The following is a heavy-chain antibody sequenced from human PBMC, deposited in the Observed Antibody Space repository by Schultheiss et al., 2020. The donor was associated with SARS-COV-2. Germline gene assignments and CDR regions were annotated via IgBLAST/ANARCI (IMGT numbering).Heavy chain of an antibody. Sequence: GGSLRLSCAASGFTFSCYAMYWVRQAPGKGLEWVAVTSYDVNSKYDADSVKGRFTISRDNSKNTLYLQMNSLRAEDTALYYCARDTYSSGWYVDYWGQGTLVTVSS. CDR2: TSYDVNSK. V-gene: IGHV3-30*07. J-gene: IGHJ4*02. CDR3: ARDTYSSGWYVDY. D-gene: IGHD6-19*01. CDR1: GFTFSCYA.